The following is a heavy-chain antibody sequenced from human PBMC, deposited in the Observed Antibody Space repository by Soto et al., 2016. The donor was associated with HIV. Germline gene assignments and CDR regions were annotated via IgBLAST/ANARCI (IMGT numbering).Heavy chain of an antibody. J-gene: IGHJ5*01. V-gene: IGHV3-21*01. CDR3: ARDPGRDDYIRWFDF. Sequence: EVQLVESGGGLVKPGGSLRLSCAASRFTFSNCSMNWVRQAPGKGLEWVSSITSSSTYIYYADSVKGRFTISRDNAKNPLSLQINSLRAEDTAVYYCARDPGRDDYIRWFDFVGPGNPG. CDR2: ITSSSTYI. D-gene: IGHD4-4*01. CDR1: RFTFSNCS.